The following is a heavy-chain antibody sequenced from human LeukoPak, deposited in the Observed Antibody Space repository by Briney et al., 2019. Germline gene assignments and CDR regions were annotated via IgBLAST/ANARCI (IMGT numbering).Heavy chain of an antibody. J-gene: IGHJ4*02. CDR1: GFTFSSYA. V-gene: IGHV3-23*01. Sequence: GSLRLSCAASGFTFSSYAMSWVRQAPGKGLEWVSAISGSGGSTYYADSVKGRFTISRDNSKNTLYLQMNSLRAEDTAVYYCAKDLFRYYYDSSGYYSLDWGQGTLVTVSS. D-gene: IGHD3-22*01. CDR3: AKDLFRYYYDSSGYYSLD. CDR2: ISGSGGST.